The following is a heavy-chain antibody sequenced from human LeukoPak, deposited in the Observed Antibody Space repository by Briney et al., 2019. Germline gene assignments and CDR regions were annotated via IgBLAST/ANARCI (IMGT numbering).Heavy chain of an antibody. Sequence: KPGGSLRLSCAASGFTFSSYSMNWVRQAPGKGLEWVSSISSSSYIYYADSVKGRFTISRDNAKNSLYLQMNSLRAEDTAVYYCARDLPSSSSSYYYYGMDVWGQGTTVTVSS. CDR3: ARDLPSSSSSYYYYGMDV. CDR1: GFTFSSYS. V-gene: IGHV3-21*01. CDR2: ISSSSYI. J-gene: IGHJ6*02.